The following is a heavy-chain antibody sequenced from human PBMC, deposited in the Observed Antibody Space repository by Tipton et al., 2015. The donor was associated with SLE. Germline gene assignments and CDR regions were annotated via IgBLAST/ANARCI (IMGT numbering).Heavy chain of an antibody. V-gene: IGHV3-7*01. CDR3: AREYQGRFYVNGSFDI. CDR2: IGQDGGEE. D-gene: IGHD3-10*01. J-gene: IGHJ3*02. CDR1: GFTVSNNW. Sequence: VQLVQSGGGLVQPGGSLRLSCAASGFTVSNNWMTWVRQAPGKGLEWVAHIGQDGGEEFHVDSVRGRFANSRDNGKNSLFLQMNSLNAVDTAVYYCAREYQGRFYVNGSFDIWGQETMVTVSS.